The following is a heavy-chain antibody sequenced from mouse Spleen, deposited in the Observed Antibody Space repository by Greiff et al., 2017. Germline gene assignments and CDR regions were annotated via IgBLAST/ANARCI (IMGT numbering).Heavy chain of an antibody. V-gene: IGHV5-16*02. CDR1: GFTFSDYY. J-gene: IGHJ1*01. Sequence: EVHLVESEGGLVQPGSSMKLSCTASGFTFSDYYMAWVRQVPEKGLEWVANINYDGSSTYYLDSLKSRFIISRDNAKNILYLQMSSLKSEDTATYYCARRGSPYWYFDVWGAGTTVTVSS. D-gene: IGHD1-1*01. CDR3: ARRGSPYWYFDV. CDR2: INYDGSST.